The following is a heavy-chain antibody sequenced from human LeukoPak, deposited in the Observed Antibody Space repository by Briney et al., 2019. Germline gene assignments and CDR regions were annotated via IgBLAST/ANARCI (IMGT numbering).Heavy chain of an antibody. D-gene: IGHD3-22*01. V-gene: IGHV4-38-2*02. CDR2: IYHSGNT. J-gene: IGHJ4*02. Sequence: PSETLSLTCTVSGDSITSDHYWTWIRQPPGKGLEWIAYIYHSGNTYYNPSLRSRVTMSVATSKNQFSLEVKSVTAADTAVYYCARGGGYYYDSSGYLYWGQGTLVTVSS. CDR1: GDSITSDHY. CDR3: ARGGGYYYDSSGYLY.